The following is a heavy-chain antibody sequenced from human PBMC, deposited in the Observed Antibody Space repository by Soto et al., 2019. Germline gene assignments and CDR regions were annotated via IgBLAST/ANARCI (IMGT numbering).Heavy chain of an antibody. V-gene: IGHV3-33*01. CDR2: IWYDGTNK. CDR3: ARPHYDFLRGSQYYFGY. Sequence: PGGSLRLSCAASGFTFSHYGMHWVRQAPGKGLEWVAVIWYDGTNKYYGDSVRGRFTISRDNSKNTLYLQMNSLRAEDTAVYYCARPHYDFLRGSQYYFGYWGQGTLVTVSS. D-gene: IGHD3-3*01. J-gene: IGHJ4*02. CDR1: GFTFSHYG.